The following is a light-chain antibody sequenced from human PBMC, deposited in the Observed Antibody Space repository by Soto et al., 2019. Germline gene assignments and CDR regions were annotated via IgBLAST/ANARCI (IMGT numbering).Light chain of an antibody. J-gene: IGKJ1*01. Sequence: IQLTQSPTTLPASVGDRVTLTCRASESISNWLAWYQQRPGIAPKLLIYHASILETAVPSRFSGNGSGTEFTLTISSLQPGDFATYYCQQYRTYSFGQGTKVDIK. CDR2: HAS. CDR1: ESISNW. CDR3: QQYRTYS. V-gene: IGKV1-5*01.